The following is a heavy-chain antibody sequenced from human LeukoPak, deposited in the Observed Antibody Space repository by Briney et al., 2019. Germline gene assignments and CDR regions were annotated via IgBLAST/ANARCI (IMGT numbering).Heavy chain of an antibody. CDR2: IDRSGSTM. CDR1: GFTFSSYE. V-gene: IGHV3-48*03. CDR3: AREGVAGALDY. Sequence: PGGSLRLSCVASGFTFSSYEMNWVRQAPGKGLEWVSFIDRSGSTMYYADSVKGRFTISRDNAKNTLYLQMNSLRAEDTAVYYCAREGVAGALDYWGQGTLVTVSS. D-gene: IGHD6-19*01. J-gene: IGHJ4*02.